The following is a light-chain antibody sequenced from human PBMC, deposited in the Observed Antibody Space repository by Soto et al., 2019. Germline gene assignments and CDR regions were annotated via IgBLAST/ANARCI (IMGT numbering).Light chain of an antibody. CDR2: EGS. Sequence: QSVLTQPASVSGSPGQPITISCTGTSSDVGNYNLVSWYQQHPGKAPKLMIYEGSKRPSGVSNRFSGSKSGNTASLTISGLQAEDEADYYCCSYLGSSTFVFGGGTKLTVL. CDR3: CSYLGSSTFV. V-gene: IGLV2-23*01. CDR1: SSDVGNYNL. J-gene: IGLJ3*02.